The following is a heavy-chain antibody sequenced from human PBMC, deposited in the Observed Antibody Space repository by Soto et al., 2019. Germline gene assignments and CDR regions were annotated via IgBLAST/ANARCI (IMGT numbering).Heavy chain of an antibody. J-gene: IGHJ3*02. V-gene: IGHV3-48*03. CDR3: ARGKRPDAYDI. Sequence: EVQLVESGGGLVQPGGSLRLSCAASGFTFSFYDMNWVRQAPGKGLEWVSYISSSGTTIHYGDSLRGRFTISRDNAKNSLYLQMDSLRVEDTAVYHCARGKRPDAYDIWGQGTMVTVSS. CDR1: GFTFSFYD. CDR2: ISSSGTTI.